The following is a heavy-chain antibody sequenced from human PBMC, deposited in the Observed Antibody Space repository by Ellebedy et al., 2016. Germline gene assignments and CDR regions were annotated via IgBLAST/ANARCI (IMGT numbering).Heavy chain of an antibody. CDR3: AKDLAESSWYGSYYYYYGMDV. D-gene: IGHD6-13*01. Sequence: GESLKISXAASGFTFSSYGMHWVRQAPGKGLEWVAVISYDGSNKYYADSVKGRFTISRDNSKNTLYLQMNSLRAEDTAVYYCAKDLAESSWYGSYYYYYGMDVWGQGTTVTVSS. CDR2: ISYDGSNK. CDR1: GFTFSSYG. J-gene: IGHJ6*02. V-gene: IGHV3-30*18.